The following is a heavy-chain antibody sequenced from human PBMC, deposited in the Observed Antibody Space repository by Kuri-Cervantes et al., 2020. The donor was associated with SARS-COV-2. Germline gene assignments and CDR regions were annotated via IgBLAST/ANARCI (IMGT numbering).Heavy chain of an antibody. V-gene: IGHV3-21*01. Sequence: GESLKISCAASGFTFSSYNMNWVRQAPGEGLEWVSSISSSRNYIYYADSVRGRFTISRDNAKNSLYLQMNSLRAEDTAVYYCARDRINDFDIWGQGTMVTVSS. CDR1: GFTFSSYN. D-gene: IGHD2-15*01. CDR2: ISSSRNYI. CDR3: ARDRINDFDI. J-gene: IGHJ3*02.